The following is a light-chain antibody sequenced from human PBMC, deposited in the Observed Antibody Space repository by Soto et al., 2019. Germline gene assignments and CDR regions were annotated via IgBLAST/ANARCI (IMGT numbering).Light chain of an antibody. CDR3: QKYNSVPLT. CDR2: GAF. J-gene: IGKJ4*01. V-gene: IGKV1-27*01. Sequence: DIQMTQSPSSLSASVGDRVSISCRASQDISNFLAWYQQKPGKVPQLLMYGAFTLQSGVPTRFSGSGSRTDFTLTISSLQPEDVATYYCQKYNSVPLTFGGGTKVEIK. CDR1: QDISNF.